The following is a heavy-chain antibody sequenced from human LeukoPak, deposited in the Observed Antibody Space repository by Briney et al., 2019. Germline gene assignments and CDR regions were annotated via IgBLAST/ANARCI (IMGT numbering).Heavy chain of an antibody. J-gene: IGHJ6*03. CDR2: IYYSGST. CDR3: ARAPAGPPYYYMDV. V-gene: IGHV4-59*07. D-gene: IGHD6-19*01. CDR1: AHSMCRYY. Sequence: KPSDTLSLTCTVSAHSMCRYYWRRIPDTPQGALEGIGYIYYSGSTNYNPSLKSRITISVDTSKNQFSLKLSSVTAADTAVYYCARAPAGPPYYYMDVWGKGTTVTVSS.